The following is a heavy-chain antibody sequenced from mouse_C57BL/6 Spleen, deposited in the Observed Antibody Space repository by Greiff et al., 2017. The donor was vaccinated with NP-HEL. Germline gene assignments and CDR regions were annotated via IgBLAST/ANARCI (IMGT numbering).Heavy chain of an antibody. V-gene: IGHV1-69*01. CDR1: GYTFTSYW. D-gene: IGHD3-3*01. CDR3: ARLGDVGDYYAMDY. Sequence: QVQLQQPGAELVMPGASVKLSCKASGYTFTSYWMHWVKQRPGQGLEWIGEIDPSDSYTNYNQKFKGKSTLTVDKSSSTAYMQLSSLTSEDSAVYYCARLGDVGDYYAMDYWGQGTSVTVSS. J-gene: IGHJ4*01. CDR2: IDPSDSYT.